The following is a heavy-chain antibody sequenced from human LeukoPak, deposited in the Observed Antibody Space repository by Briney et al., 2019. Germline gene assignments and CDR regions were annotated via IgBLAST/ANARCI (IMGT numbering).Heavy chain of an antibody. Sequence: GGSLRLSCAASGFTFSSFSMNWVRQAPGKGLEWVSSISSSSSYIYYADSVKGRFTISRDNAKNPLYLHMNSLRAEDTAVYYCARSGYNWNDVIYFDYWGQGTLVTVSS. J-gene: IGHJ4*02. CDR1: GFTFSSFS. V-gene: IGHV3-21*01. CDR2: ISSSSSYI. CDR3: ARSGYNWNDVIYFDY. D-gene: IGHD1-1*01.